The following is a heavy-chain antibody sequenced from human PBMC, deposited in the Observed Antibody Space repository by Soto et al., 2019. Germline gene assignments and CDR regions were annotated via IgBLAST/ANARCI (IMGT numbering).Heavy chain of an antibody. Sequence: PSETLSLTCAVSGYSISSGYYWGWIRQTPGKGLAWIASIYHSGSTYYNPSLKSRVTISVDTSKNQFSLKLTSVTAADTAVYYCARGAATVTPGWCDPWGQGIMVTVSS. CDR2: IYHSGST. J-gene: IGHJ5*02. V-gene: IGHV4-38-2*01. CDR3: ARGAATVTPGWCDP. D-gene: IGHD4-17*01. CDR1: GYSISSGYY.